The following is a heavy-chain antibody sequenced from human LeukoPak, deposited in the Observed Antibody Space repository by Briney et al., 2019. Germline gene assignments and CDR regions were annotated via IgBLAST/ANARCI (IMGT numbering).Heavy chain of an antibody. CDR2: ISYDGSNK. CDR3: AKDSTHYYGSGSYFDY. V-gene: IGHV3-30*18. D-gene: IGHD3-10*01. J-gene: IGHJ4*02. CDR1: GFTFSSYG. Sequence: GGSLRLSCAASGFTFSSYGMHWVRQAPGKGLEWVAVISYDGSNKHYADSVKGRFTISRDNSKSTLYLQMNSLRAEDTAVYYCAKDSTHYYGSGSYFDYWGQGTLVTVSS.